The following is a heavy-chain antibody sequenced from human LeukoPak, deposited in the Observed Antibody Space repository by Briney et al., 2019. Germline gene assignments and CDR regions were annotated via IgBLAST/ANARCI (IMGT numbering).Heavy chain of an antibody. CDR2: IYYSGST. J-gene: IGHJ6*02. CDR1: GGSITSYY. D-gene: IGHD3-9*01. Sequence: SETLSLTCTVSGGSITSYYWSWIRQPSGKGLEWIGYIYYSGSTNYNPSLKSRVTISVDASKNQFSLKLSSVTAADTAVYYCARAGDLLTGYPYYYYGLDVWGQGTTVTVSS. V-gene: IGHV4-59*01. CDR3: ARAGDLLTGYPYYYYGLDV.